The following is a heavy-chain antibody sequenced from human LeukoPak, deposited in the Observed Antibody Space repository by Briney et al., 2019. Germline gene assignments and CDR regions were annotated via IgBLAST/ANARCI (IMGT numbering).Heavy chain of an antibody. J-gene: IGHJ6*02. V-gene: IGHV1-8*01. CDR2: MNPNSGNT. D-gene: IGHD2-2*02. Sequence: ASVKVSCKASGYTFTSYDINWVRQATGQGLGWMGWMNPNSGNTGYAQKFQGRVTMTRNTSISTAYMELSSLRSEDTAVYYCARSEGCSSTSCYNYSGMDVWGQGTTVTVSS. CDR1: GYTFTSYD. CDR3: ARSEGCSSTSCYNYSGMDV.